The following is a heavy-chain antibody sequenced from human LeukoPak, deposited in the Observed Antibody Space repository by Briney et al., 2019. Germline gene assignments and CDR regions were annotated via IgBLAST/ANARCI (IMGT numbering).Heavy chain of an antibody. Sequence: PSETLSLTCTVSGGSVSSSSYYWGWIRQPPGKGLEWIGSIYYSGSPYYNPSLKSRVTISVDTSKNQFSLKLSSVTAADTAVYYCARRPRAGWFDPWGQGTLVTVSS. V-gene: IGHV4-39*01. CDR2: IYYSGSP. J-gene: IGHJ5*02. CDR3: ARRPRAGWFDP. CDR1: GGSVSSSSYY.